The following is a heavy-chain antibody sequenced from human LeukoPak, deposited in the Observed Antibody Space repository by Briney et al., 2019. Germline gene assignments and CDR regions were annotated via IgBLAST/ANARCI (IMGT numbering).Heavy chain of an antibody. CDR1: GYNFTDYY. CDR3: ARALYYDSSGYYSSSYYYFQH. D-gene: IGHD3-22*01. V-gene: IGHV1-2*02. Sequence: ASVKVSCKASGYNFTDYYIHWVRQAPGQGLEWVGWINPNSGGTKYAQKFQGRVTMTRDTSISTAYMELSRLRSDDTAEYYCARALYYDSSGYYSSSYYYFQHWGQGTLVTVSS. J-gene: IGHJ1*01. CDR2: INPNSGGT.